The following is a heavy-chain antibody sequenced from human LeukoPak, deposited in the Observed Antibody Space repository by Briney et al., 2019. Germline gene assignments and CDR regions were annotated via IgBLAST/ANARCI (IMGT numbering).Heavy chain of an antibody. CDR3: ARRNYYDSSGMGAFDI. J-gene: IGHJ3*02. V-gene: IGHV4-39*01. Sequence: PSETLSLTCTVSGCSISSSSYYWGWIRPPPGKGLEWIGSIYYSGSTYYNPSLKSRVTISVDTSKNQFSLKLSSVTAADTAVYYCARRNYYDSSGMGAFDIWGQGTMVTVSS. CDR2: IYYSGST. CDR1: GCSISSSSYY. D-gene: IGHD3-22*01.